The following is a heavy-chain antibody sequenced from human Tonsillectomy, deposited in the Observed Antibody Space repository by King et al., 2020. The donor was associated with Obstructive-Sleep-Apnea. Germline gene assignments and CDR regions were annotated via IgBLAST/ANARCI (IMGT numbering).Heavy chain of an antibody. CDR3: ARDRGSTSRDY. CDR1: GFTFSNYW. D-gene: IGHD3-16*01. V-gene: IGHV3-7*03. J-gene: IGHJ4*02. CDR2: IKQDGSEK. Sequence: QLVQSGGGLVQPGGSLRLSCAASGFTFSNYWMSWVRQAPGKGLEWVASIKQDGSEKYYVDSVKGRFTISRDNAKNSLYLQMNSLRAEDTAVYYCARDRGSTSRDYWGQGTLVTVSS.